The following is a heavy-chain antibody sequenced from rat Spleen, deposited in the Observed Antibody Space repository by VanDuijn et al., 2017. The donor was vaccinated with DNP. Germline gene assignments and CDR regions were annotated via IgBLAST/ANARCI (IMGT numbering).Heavy chain of an antibody. CDR3: ARTPYSSYRCYFDY. J-gene: IGHJ2*01. V-gene: IGHV5S23*01. CDR2: ISTGGGFT. CDR1: GFTITNYG. Sequence: EVQLVESGGGLVQPGRSLKLSCAASGFTITNYGMAWVRQAPTKGLEWVASISTGGGFTYYRDSVKGRFTISRDYAKSTLYLQMDSLRSADTATYFCARTPYSSYRCYFDYWGQGVMVTVSS. D-gene: IGHD1-2*01.